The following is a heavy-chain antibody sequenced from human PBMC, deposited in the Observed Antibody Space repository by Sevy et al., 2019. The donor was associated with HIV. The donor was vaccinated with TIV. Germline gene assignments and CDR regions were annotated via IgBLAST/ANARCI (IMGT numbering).Heavy chain of an antibody. CDR1: GDSIRRSDDY. CDR3: ARSPIAASGAKFDT. CDR2: VYSSGSS. D-gene: IGHD3-16*01. Sequence: SETLSLTCTVSGDSIRRSDDYWGWIRQRPEKGLEWIRSVYSSGSSYSNPSFKSRVTMSIDTSRNLFSLKLTSVTAADTGLYYCARSPIAASGAKFDTWGPGTLVTVSS. V-gene: IGHV4-39*01. J-gene: IGHJ5*02.